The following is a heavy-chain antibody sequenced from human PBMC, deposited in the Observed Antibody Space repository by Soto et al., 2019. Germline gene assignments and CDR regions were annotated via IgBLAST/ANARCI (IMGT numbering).Heavy chain of an antibody. CDR2: VSSSGTTK. CDR3: ARMSSSISPGC. J-gene: IGHJ4*02. CDR1: GFTFSTYS. V-gene: IGHV3-48*01. D-gene: IGHD2-2*01. Sequence: PGGSPRLSCAASGFTFSTYSMNWVRQAPGKGLEWVSYVSSSGTTKYYADSVKGRFTISRGNAKNSLYLQMNSLRAEDTAVYYCARMSSSISPGCWGQGTLVTVSS.